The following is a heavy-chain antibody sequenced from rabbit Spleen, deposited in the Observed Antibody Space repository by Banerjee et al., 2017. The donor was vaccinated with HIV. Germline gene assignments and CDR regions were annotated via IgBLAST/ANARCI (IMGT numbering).Heavy chain of an antibody. CDR3: ARDTSTSFSSYGMDL. V-gene: IGHV1S40*01. Sequence: QSLEESGGDLVKPGASLTLTCTASGVSFSSSSYMCWVRQAPGKGLEWIACIDTGSSGFTYFATWAKGRFTCSKTSSTTVTLQMTRLTAADTATYFCARDTSTSFSSYGMDLWVPGTLVTV. D-gene: IGHD1-1*01. J-gene: IGHJ6*01. CDR1: GVSFSSSSY. CDR2: IDTGSSGFT.